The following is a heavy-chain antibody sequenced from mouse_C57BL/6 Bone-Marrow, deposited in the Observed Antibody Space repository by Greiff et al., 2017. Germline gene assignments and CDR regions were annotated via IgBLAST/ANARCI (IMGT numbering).Heavy chain of an antibody. V-gene: IGHV1-81*01. CDR2: IYPRSGNT. CDR3: ARYCLYAMDY. Sequence: VQLQQSGAELARPGASVKLSCKASGYTFTSYGISWVKQRTGQGLEWIGEIYPRSGNTYYNEKLKGKATLTADKSSSTAYMELRSLTSEDSAVYFCARYCLYAMDYWGQGTSVTVSS. J-gene: IGHJ4*01. CDR1: GYTFTSYG.